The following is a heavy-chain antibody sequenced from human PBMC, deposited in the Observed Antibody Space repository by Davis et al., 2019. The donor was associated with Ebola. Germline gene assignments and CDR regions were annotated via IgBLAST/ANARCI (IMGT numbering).Heavy chain of an antibody. D-gene: IGHD2-15*01. Sequence: AASVKVSCKASGGTFSTYAISWVRQAPGQGLEWMGGIIPIFGTANYAQKFQGRVTITADESTSTAYMELRSLRSDDTAVYYCARDLGDWDIVATNWGQGTLVTVSS. V-gene: IGHV1-69*13. CDR3: ARDLGDWDIVATN. J-gene: IGHJ4*02. CDR2: IIPIFGTA. CDR1: GGTFSTYA.